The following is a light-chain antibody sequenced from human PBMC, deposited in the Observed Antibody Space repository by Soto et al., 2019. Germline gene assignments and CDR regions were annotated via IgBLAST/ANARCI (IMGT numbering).Light chain of an antibody. CDR1: QSISRY. V-gene: IGKV1-39*01. Sequence: DIQMTQSPSSLSASVGDRVTITCRASQSISRYLSWYQHKPGTAPKLLIYTASTLYTGVPSRFIGSGSGTHVTLTITNLQPEDFATYYCQQTYSLPPVTFGQGTRLEIK. CDR2: TAS. J-gene: IGKJ5*01. CDR3: QQTYSLPPVT.